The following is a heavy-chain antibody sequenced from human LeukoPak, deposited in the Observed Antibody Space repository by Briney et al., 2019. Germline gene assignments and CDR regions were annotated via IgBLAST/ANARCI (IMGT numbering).Heavy chain of an antibody. J-gene: IGHJ4*02. CDR1: GGSISSYY. Sequence: PSETLSLTCTVSGGSISSYYWSWIRQPPGEGLEWIGYIYYSGSTNYNPSLKSRVTISVDTSKNQFSLKLSSVTAADTAVYYCARYGDYGVYFDYWGQGTLVTVSS. CDR3: ARYGDYGVYFDY. V-gene: IGHV4-59*01. D-gene: IGHD4-17*01. CDR2: IYYSGST.